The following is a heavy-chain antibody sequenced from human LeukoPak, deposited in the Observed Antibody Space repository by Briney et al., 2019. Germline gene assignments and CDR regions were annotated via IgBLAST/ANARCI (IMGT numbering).Heavy chain of an antibody. D-gene: IGHD3-10*01. CDR1: GFTFSSYW. Sequence: PGGSLRLSCAASGFTFSSYWMHWVRQAPGKGLVWVSRINSDGSSTSYADSVKGRFTISRDNAKNTLYLQMNSLRAEDTAVYYCARAYYGSGRKPMDVWGQGTTVTVSS. CDR3: ARAYYGSGRKPMDV. CDR2: INSDGSST. J-gene: IGHJ6*02. V-gene: IGHV3-74*01.